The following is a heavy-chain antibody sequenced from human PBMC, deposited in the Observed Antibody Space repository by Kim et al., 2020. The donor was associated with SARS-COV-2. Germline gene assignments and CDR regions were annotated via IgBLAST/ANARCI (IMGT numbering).Heavy chain of an antibody. Sequence: GGSLRLSCAAYGFTFSSYGMHWVRQAPGKGLEWVAVISYDGSNKYYTDSVKGRFTISRDNSKNTLYLQMNSLRAEDTAVYYCAKDPRQRNGNYYGSGSYSDYWGQGTLVTVSS. CDR3: AKDPRQRNGNYYGSGSYSDY. V-gene: IGHV3-30*18. D-gene: IGHD3-10*01. CDR2: ISYDGSNK. J-gene: IGHJ4*02. CDR1: GFTFSSYG.